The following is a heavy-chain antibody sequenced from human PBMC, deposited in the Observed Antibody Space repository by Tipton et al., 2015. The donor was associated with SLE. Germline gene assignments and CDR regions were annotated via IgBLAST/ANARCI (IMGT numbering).Heavy chain of an antibody. J-gene: IGHJ6*02. CDR1: GEFTSGLY. D-gene: IGHD2/OR15-2a*01. CDR3: ARGRSSTMYGLDI. CDR2: IYTSGNT. V-gene: IGHV4-4*07. Sequence: TLSLTCTVSGEFTSGLYWSWIRQPAGKGLEWIGQIYTSGNTIYHPSLKSRVTISLDTSKRHFSLNVASVTAADTAVYYCARGRSSTMYGLDIWGQGTAVTVSS.